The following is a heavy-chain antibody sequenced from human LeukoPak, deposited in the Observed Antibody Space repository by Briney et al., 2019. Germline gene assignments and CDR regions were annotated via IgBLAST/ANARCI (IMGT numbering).Heavy chain of an antibody. Sequence: ASVKVSCKAPGYTFTSYYLYSVRQAPGQGLEWMGIINPSGGSTNYAQKFQGRVTMTRDTSTSTVYMELSSLRSEDTAVYYCARGWGYCSSTSCYGWFDPWGQGTLVTVSS. CDR3: ARGWGYCSSTSCYGWFDP. CDR1: GYTFTSYY. J-gene: IGHJ5*02. V-gene: IGHV1-46*01. D-gene: IGHD2-2*01. CDR2: INPSGGST.